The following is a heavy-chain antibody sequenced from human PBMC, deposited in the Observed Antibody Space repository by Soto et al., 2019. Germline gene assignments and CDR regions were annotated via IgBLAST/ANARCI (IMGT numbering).Heavy chain of an antibody. CDR1: GGSVSRGSYY. CDR2: IYYSGST. CDR3: ARSIFGVVIYGSNWFDP. Sequence: KPSETLSLTCTVSGGSVSRGSYYWSWTRQPPGKGLEWIGYIYYSGSTNYNPSLKSRVTISVDTSKNQFSLKLSSVTAADTAVYYCARSIFGVVIYGSNWFDPWGQGTLVTVSS. D-gene: IGHD3-3*01. V-gene: IGHV4-61*01. J-gene: IGHJ5*02.